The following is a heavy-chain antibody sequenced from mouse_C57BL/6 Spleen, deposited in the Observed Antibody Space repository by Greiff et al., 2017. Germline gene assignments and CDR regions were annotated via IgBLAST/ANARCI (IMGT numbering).Heavy chain of an antibody. CDR1: GFSLTSYG. V-gene: IGHV2-2*01. CDR3: AREAGTRYFDV. J-gene: IGHJ1*03. Sequence: QVQLKESGPGLVQPSQSLSITCTVSGFSLTSYGVHWVRQSPGKGLEWLGVIGSGGSTDYNAAFISRLSISKDNSKSQVFFKMNSLQADDKAIYYCAREAGTRYFDVWGTGTTVTVSS. CDR2: IGSGGST. D-gene: IGHD4-1*01.